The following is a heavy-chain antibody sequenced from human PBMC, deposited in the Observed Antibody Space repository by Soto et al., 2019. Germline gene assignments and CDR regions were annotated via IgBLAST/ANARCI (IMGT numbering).Heavy chain of an antibody. CDR3: ARCPDGPLIVTVPYEY. D-gene: IGHD3-22*01. CDR2: IIPVYGSP. V-gene: IGHV1-69*06. Sequence: SSVKVSCKASGGTFSNYFIGWVRQAPGQGLEWMGGIIPVYGSPSYAQSFQGRLTITADKSTGTTDMELRSLTSEDTAVYYCARCPDGPLIVTVPYEYWAQGTPVTVSA. J-gene: IGHJ4*02. CDR1: GGTFSNYF.